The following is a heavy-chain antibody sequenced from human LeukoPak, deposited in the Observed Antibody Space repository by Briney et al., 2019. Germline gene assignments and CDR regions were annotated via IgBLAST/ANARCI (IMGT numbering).Heavy chain of an antibody. D-gene: IGHD2-2*01. CDR2: IKQDGSEK. J-gene: IGHJ5*02. V-gene: IGHV3-7*01. CDR3: ARDACSSTSCYSHWFDP. CDR1: GFTFSSYS. Sequence: GGSLRLSCAASGFTFSSYSMSWVRQAPGKGLEWVANIKQDGSEKYYADSVKGRFTISRDNAKNSLYLQMTSLRAEDTAVYYCARDACSSTSCYSHWFDPWGQGTLVTVSS.